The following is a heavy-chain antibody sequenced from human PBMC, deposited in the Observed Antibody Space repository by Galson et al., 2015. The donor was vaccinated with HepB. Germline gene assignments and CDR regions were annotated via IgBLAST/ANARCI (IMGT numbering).Heavy chain of an antibody. J-gene: IGHJ6*02. CDR3: ARSNMEGRDDFFYYYGMDV. CDR1: GGTFRNYA. Sequence: SVKVSCKASGGTFRNYAISWVRQAPGQGLEWMGGIIPIFGTPRYAQRFQGRVTITADESTSTAYMELSSLRSEDTALYYCARSNMEGRDDFFYYYGMDVWGQGTTVTVSS. D-gene: IGHD1-1*01. V-gene: IGHV1-69*13. CDR2: IIPIFGTP.